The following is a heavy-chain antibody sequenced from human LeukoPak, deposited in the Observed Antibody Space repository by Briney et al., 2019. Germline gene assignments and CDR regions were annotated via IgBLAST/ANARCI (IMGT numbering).Heavy chain of an antibody. CDR1: GGTFSSYA. Sequence: GSSVKVSCKASGGTFSSYAISWVRQAPGQGLEWMGGIIPIFGTANYAQKFQGRVTITADESTSTAYMELSSLRSEDTAVYYCARDLWRGDIVVVPAATVDYWGQGTLVTVSS. J-gene: IGHJ4*02. CDR2: IIPIFGTA. V-gene: IGHV1-69*01. D-gene: IGHD2-2*01. CDR3: ARDLWRGDIVVVPAATVDY.